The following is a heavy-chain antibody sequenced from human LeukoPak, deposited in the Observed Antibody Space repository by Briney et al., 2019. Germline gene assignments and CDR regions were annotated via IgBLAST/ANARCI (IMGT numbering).Heavy chain of an antibody. CDR1: GYTFTGYY. Sequence: ASVKVSCKASGYTFTGYYMHWVRQAPGQGLEWMGWINPNSGGTNYAQKFQGRVTMTRDTSISTAYMELSRLRSDDTAVYYCARGSTVSGGPKLASDHWGQGTLVTVSS. V-gene: IGHV1-2*02. CDR2: INPNSGGT. D-gene: IGHD3-3*01. CDR3: ARGSTVSGGPKLASDH. J-gene: IGHJ4*02.